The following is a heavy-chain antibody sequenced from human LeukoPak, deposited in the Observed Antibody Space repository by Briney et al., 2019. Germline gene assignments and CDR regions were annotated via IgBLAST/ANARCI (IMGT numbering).Heavy chain of an antibody. Sequence: SETLSLTCTVSGGSISSYYWSWIRQPAGKGLEWIGRIYISGSTNYNPSLKSRLTMSVDTSKNQFSLNLSSVTAADTAVYYCARGPLTVTRGFDPWGQGTLVTVSS. V-gene: IGHV4-4*07. D-gene: IGHD4-17*01. CDR1: GGSISSYY. CDR2: IYISGST. CDR3: ARGPLTVTRGFDP. J-gene: IGHJ5*02.